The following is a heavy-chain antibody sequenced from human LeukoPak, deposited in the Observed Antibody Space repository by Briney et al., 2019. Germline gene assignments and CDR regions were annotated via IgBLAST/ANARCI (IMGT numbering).Heavy chain of an antibody. J-gene: IGHJ4*02. Sequence: GGSLRLSCAASGFTFSSYSMNWVRQAPGKGLEWVSSISSGSSFIYYADSVKGRFTISRDNAKNSLYLQMNSLRAEDTAVYYCARYSRYCSGGSCSAFDYWGQGTLVTVSS. V-gene: IGHV3-21*01. CDR2: ISSGSSFI. CDR3: ARYSRYCSGGSCSAFDY. CDR1: GFTFSSYS. D-gene: IGHD2-15*01.